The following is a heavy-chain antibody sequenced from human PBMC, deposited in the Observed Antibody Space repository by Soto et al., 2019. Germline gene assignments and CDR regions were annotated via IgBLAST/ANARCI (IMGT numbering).Heavy chain of an antibody. CDR2: TYYRSKWYN. J-gene: IGHJ4*02. CDR3: ARDRYSNTYFDY. V-gene: IGHV6-1*01. Sequence: SQTLSLTCVISGDSVSSNSAAWNWIRQSPSRGLEWLGRTYYRSKWYNDYAVSVKSRIIINPDTSKNQFSLRLNSVTPEDTAVYYCARDRYSNTYFDYWGQGTLVTVSS. CDR1: GDSVSSNSAA. D-gene: IGHD4-4*01.